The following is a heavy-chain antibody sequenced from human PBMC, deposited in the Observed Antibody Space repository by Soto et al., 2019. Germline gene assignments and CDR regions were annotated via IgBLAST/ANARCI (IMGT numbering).Heavy chain of an antibody. J-gene: IGHJ4*02. CDR1: GYTFTDYY. CDR2: INPNSGGT. Sequence: ASVKVSCKASGYTFTDYYIHWVRQAPGQGREWMGLINPNSGGTHYAQNFQGRVTVTRDTSISTAYMELSRLTSDDTAVFYCARSAATIVGAFAHXWGQGTPVTVSX. D-gene: IGHD1-26*01. CDR3: ARSAATIVGAFAHX. V-gene: IGHV1-2*02.